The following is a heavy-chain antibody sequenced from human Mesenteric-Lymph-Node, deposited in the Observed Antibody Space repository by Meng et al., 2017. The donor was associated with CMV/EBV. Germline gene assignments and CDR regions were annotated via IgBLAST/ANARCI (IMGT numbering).Heavy chain of an antibody. D-gene: IGHD1-26*01. V-gene: IGHV4-59*08. CDR1: GGSISSYY. CDR3: ARQEVGAWPPHFDY. CDR2: IYYSGST. Sequence: GSLRLSCSVSGGSISSYYWNWIRQPPGKGLEWIGYIYYSGSTYYNPSLKSRVTISVDTSKNQFSLKLSSVTAADTAVYYCARQEVGAWPPHFDYWGQGTLVTVSS. J-gene: IGHJ4*02.